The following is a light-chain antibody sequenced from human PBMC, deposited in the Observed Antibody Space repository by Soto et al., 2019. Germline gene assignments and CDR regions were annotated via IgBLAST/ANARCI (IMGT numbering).Light chain of an antibody. CDR1: SSDVGGSDY. CDR2: EVN. V-gene: IGLV2-14*01. J-gene: IGLJ2*01. CDR3: SSFTSSSPVV. Sequence: QSALTQPAFVSGSPGQSITISCTGTSSDVGGSDYVSWYQQHPGKAPKLMIYEVNSRPSGVSNRFSGSKSGNTASLTISGLQAEDEADYYCSSFTSSSPVVFGGGTKVTVL.